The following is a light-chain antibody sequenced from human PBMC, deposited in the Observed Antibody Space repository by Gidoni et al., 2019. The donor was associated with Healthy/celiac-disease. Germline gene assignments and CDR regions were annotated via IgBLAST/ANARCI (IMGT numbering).Light chain of an antibody. Sequence: SYDLTQPPPVSVSPGQTASITCSGDKLGDKYACWSQQKPGQSPVLVIYQDSKRRSGIPERFSGSNSGNTATLTISGTQAMDEADYYCQAWDSSTVVFGGGTKLTVL. CDR1: KLGDKY. CDR3: QAWDSSTVV. J-gene: IGLJ2*01. CDR2: QDS. V-gene: IGLV3-1*01.